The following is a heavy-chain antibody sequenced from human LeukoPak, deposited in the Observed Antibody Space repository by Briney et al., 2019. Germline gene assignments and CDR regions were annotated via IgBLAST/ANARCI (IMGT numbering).Heavy chain of an antibody. V-gene: IGHV3-7*01. CDR3: ARDIEAAGLFLDY. CDR2: MKYDGSEK. Sequence: GGSLRLSCAASGFTFSSYWMIWVRQAPGKGLEWVANMKYDGSEKYYVDSVKGRFTISRDNAKNSLYLQMNSLRAEDTAVYYCARDIEAAGLFLDYWGQGTLVTVSS. J-gene: IGHJ4*02. D-gene: IGHD6-13*01. CDR1: GFTFSSYW.